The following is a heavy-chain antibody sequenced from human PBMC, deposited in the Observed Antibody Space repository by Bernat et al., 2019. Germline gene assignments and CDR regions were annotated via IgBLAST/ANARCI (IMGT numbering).Heavy chain of an antibody. CDR1: GFTFSSYG. V-gene: IGHV3-33*08. Sequence: QVQLVESGGGVVQPGRSLRLSCAASGFTFSSYGMHWVRQAPGKGLEWVAVIWYDGSNKYYADSVKGRFTISRDNSKNSLYLQMNSLRAEDTAVYYCARDEPGYSYGPFDYWGQGTLVTVSS. CDR3: ARDEPGYSYGPFDY. J-gene: IGHJ4*02. D-gene: IGHD5-18*01. CDR2: IWYDGSNK.